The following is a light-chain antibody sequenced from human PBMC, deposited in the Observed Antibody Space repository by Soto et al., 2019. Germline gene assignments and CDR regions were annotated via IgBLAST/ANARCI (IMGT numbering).Light chain of an antibody. Sequence: DIQMTQSPSSLSASVGDRVTITCRASQSISSYLNWYQQKPGKAPKLLIYAASSLQSGVPSRFSGSGSGTDFTLTISSLQPEDFATHYCQQSCSTLPITFGQGTRLEIK. V-gene: IGKV1-39*01. CDR1: QSISSY. CDR3: QQSCSTLPIT. CDR2: AAS. J-gene: IGKJ5*01.